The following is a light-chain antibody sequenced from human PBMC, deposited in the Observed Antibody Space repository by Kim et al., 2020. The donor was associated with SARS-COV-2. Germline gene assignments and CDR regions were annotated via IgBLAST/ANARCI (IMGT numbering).Light chain of an antibody. V-gene: IGKV3-15*01. CDR2: GAS. Sequence: EIVMTQSPATLSVSPGERATLSCRASQSVSSNLAWYQQKPGQAPRLLIYGASTRATGIPARFSGSGSGTEFTLTISSLQSEDFAVYYCQLYNNWPYTFGQGNKLDI. CDR3: QLYNNWPYT. J-gene: IGKJ2*01. CDR1: QSVSSN.